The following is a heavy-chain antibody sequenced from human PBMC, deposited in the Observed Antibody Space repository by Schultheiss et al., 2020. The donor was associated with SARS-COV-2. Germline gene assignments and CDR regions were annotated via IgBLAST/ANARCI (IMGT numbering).Heavy chain of an antibody. CDR2: INPSGGP. CDR1: GGSISSYY. Sequence: SQTLSLTCTVSGGSISSYYWTWIRQSPGKGLEWIGQINPSGGPNYNPSLKSRVTISVDTSKNQFSLKLSSVTAADTAVYYCARASYYYDSSGYYLDPWGQGTLVTVSS. D-gene: IGHD3-22*01. V-gene: IGHV4-59*01. J-gene: IGHJ5*02. CDR3: ARASYYYDSSGYYLDP.